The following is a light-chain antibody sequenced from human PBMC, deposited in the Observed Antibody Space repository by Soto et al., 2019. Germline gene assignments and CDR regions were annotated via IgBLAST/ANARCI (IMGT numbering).Light chain of an antibody. Sequence: EIVLTQSPATLSLSPGERATLSCRASQSVSSYLAWYQQKPGQAPRLIIYDASNRATGIPDRFSGSGSGTDFTLTIRRLEPEDLAVYYGQQYGSSPPITVGQGTRLELK. CDR1: QSVSSY. V-gene: IGKV3-20*01. J-gene: IGKJ5*01. CDR3: QQYGSSPPIT. CDR2: DAS.